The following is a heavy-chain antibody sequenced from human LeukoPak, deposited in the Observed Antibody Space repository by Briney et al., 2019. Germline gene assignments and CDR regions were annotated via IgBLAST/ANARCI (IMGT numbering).Heavy chain of an antibody. CDR2: ISGSGGST. D-gene: IGHD2-2*02. CDR3: AKGGYCSSTNCYTDY. Sequence: GSLRLSCAASGFTFSSYAMSWVRQAPGKGLEWVSAISGSGGSTYYADSVKGRFTISRDNSRNTLYLQMNSLRAEDTAVYYCAKGGYCSSTNCYTDYWGQGTLVTVSS. V-gene: IGHV3-23*01. J-gene: IGHJ4*02. CDR1: GFTFSSYA.